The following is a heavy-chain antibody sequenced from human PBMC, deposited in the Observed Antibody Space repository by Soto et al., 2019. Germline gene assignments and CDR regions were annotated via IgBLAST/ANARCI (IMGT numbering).Heavy chain of an antibody. Sequence: SETLSLTCTVSGGSISSYYWSWIRQPPGKGLEWIGYIYYSGSTNYNPSLKSRVTISVDTSKNQFSLKLSSVTAADTAVYYCARDGYSAEYFQHWGQGTLVTVSS. CDR2: IYYSGST. V-gene: IGHV4-59*01. D-gene: IGHD5-18*01. CDR1: GGSISSYY. J-gene: IGHJ1*01. CDR3: ARDGYSAEYFQH.